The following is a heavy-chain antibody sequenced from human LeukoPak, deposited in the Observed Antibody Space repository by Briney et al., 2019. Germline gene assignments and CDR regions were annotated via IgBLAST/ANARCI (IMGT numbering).Heavy chain of an antibody. V-gene: IGHV4-59*01. D-gene: IGHD5-18*01. J-gene: IGHJ4*02. CDR2: IYYSGST. CDR3: ARENSWDSYGYGVYGY. CDR1: GGSISSYY. Sequence: SETLSLTCTVSGGSISSYYWSWIRQPPGKGLEWIGYIYYSGSTNYNPSLKSRVTISVDTSKNQFPLKLSSVTDADTAVYYCARENSWDSYGYGVYGYWGQGTLVTVSS.